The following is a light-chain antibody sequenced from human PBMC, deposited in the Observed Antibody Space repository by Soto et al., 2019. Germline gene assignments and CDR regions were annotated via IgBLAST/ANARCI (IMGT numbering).Light chain of an antibody. J-gene: IGKJ1*01. V-gene: IGKV1-9*01. CDR2: GAS. CDR3: QKLNAYPPWT. Sequence: QLTQSPSSLSASVGDRVTITCRASQGISSNLAWYQQKPGRAPKLLIFGASTLQSGVPSRFSGSGSVTDFTLTISSLQPEDFATYFCQKLNAYPPWTFGQGTKVEI. CDR1: QGISSN.